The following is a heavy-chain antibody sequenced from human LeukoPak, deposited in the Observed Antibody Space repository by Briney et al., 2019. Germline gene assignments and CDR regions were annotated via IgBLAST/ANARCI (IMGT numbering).Heavy chain of an antibody. Sequence: SETLSLTCTVSGYSINSGYFWSWIRQPPGKGLEWIGEINHSGSTNYNPSLKSRVTISVDTSKNQFSLKLSSVTAADTAVYYCARLEGSSWYVPYWGQGTLVTVSS. D-gene: IGHD6-13*01. V-gene: IGHV4-34*01. J-gene: IGHJ4*02. CDR3: ARLEGSSWYVPY. CDR1: GYSINSGYF. CDR2: INHSGST.